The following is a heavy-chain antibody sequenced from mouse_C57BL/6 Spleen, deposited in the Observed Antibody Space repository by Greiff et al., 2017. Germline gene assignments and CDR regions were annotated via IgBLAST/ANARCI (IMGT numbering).Heavy chain of an antibody. CDR1: GFNIKDYY. D-gene: IGHD2-4*01. CDR3: TPQAYDYDVGYAMDY. Sequence: EVQLQQSGAELVRPGASVKLSCTASGFNIKDYYMHWVKQRPEQGLEWIGRIDPEDGDTEYAPKFQGKATMTADTSSNTAYLQLSSLTSEDTAVYYCTPQAYDYDVGYAMDYWGQGTSVTVSS. J-gene: IGHJ4*01. CDR2: IDPEDGDT. V-gene: IGHV14-1*01.